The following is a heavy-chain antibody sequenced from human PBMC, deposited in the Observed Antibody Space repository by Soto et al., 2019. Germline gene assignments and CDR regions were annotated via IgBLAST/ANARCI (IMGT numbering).Heavy chain of an antibody. D-gene: IGHD3-16*01. Sequence: PSETLSVTCAVSGGSISSGGYSWNWIRQPPGKGLEWIGYIYHSGSTLYNPSLKSRVTISVDKSKNQFSLKLTSVTAADTAVYYCARHNGPLYVGYYYDMDVWGQGTTVTVSS. CDR3: ARHNGPLYVGYYYDMDV. CDR1: GGSISSGGYS. CDR2: IYHSGST. J-gene: IGHJ6*02. V-gene: IGHV4-30-2*01.